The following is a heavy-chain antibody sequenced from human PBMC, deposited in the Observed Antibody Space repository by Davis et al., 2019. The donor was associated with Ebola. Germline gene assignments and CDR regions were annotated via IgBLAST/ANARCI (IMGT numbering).Heavy chain of an antibody. D-gene: IGHD6-6*01. CDR1: GFTFSSYA. Sequence: PGGSLRLSCAASGFTFSSYAMSWVRQAPGKGLEWVSTIGYNGDNTYYADSVKGRFTISRDNSKNTLSLQMNSLRAEDTAVYYCAKGGGTSSSDFRRTWGQGTLVTVSS. V-gene: IGHV3-23*01. CDR2: IGYNGDNT. J-gene: IGHJ5*02. CDR3: AKGGGTSSSDFRRT.